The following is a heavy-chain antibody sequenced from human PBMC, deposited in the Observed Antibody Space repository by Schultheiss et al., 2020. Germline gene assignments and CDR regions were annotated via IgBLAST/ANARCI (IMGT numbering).Heavy chain of an antibody. Sequence: SETLSLTCTVSGGSISSGSYYWSWIRQPAGKGLEWIGRIYTSGSTNYNPSLKSRVTISVDTSKNQFSLKLSSVTAADTAVYYCARDPITGREKGAFDIWGQGTMVTVSS. V-gene: IGHV4-61*02. D-gene: IGHD1-20*01. CDR1: GGSISSGSYY. J-gene: IGHJ3*02. CDR3: ARDPITGREKGAFDI. CDR2: IYTSGST.